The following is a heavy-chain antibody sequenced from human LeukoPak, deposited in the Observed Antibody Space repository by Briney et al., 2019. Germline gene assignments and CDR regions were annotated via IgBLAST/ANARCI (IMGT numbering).Heavy chain of an antibody. CDR2: IRTKAFGGTP. CDR3: AKDLEGFVGAIDY. D-gene: IGHD1-26*01. V-gene: IGHV3-49*04. Sequence: GGSLRLSCIVSGFTFGDYAISWVRQAPGKGLEWVGFIRTKAFGGTPEYAASVKGRFTISRDDSKSIVYLQMNSLRAEDTAVYYCAKDLEGFVGAIDYWGQGTLVTVSS. J-gene: IGHJ4*02. CDR1: GFTFGDYA.